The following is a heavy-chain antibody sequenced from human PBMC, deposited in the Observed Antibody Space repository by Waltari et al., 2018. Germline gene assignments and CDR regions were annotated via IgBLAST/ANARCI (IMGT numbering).Heavy chain of an antibody. CDR1: GYSISSGYY. D-gene: IGHD6-19*01. CDR2: IYHSGST. CDR3: AGAKWLVNYFDY. J-gene: IGHJ4*02. Sequence: QVQLQESGPGLVKPSEPLSLTCAVCGYSISSGYYWGWIRQPPGKGLEWIGSIYHSGSTDDNPTLKSRVTISVDTSKNQFSLKLRSVTAADTAVYYCAGAKWLVNYFDYWGQGTLVTVSS. V-gene: IGHV4-38-2*01.